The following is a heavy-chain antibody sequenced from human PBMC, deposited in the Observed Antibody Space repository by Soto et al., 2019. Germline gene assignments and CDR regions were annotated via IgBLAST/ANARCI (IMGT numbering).Heavy chain of an antibody. V-gene: IGHV1-18*01. CDR1: GYTFTSYG. CDR3: ARVQVVGVTGTWEYGMDV. D-gene: IGHD2-15*01. J-gene: IGHJ6*02. CDR2: INCKSGDT. Sequence: GAAVKVSCKASGYTFTSYGISWVRQTPGQGLEWMGWINCKSGDTRFAQKFQVRVAMTRDTSTSTAYMELSRLTSDDTAVYYCARVQVVGVTGTWEYGMDVWGQGTTVTVSS.